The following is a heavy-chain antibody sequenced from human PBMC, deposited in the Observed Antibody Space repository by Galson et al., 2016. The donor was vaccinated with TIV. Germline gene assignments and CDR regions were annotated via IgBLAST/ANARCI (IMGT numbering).Heavy chain of an antibody. CDR3: AKGSQRRVNAPDY. CDR2: ISNDGTDT. J-gene: IGHJ4*02. V-gene: IGHV3-30*18. D-gene: IGHD2-21*01. CDR1: GLNFSNYA. Sequence: SLRLSCAASGLNFSNYAMYWVRQAPGKGLEWVAVISNDGTDTYFSDSVKGRFTISRDNSKDMLYLQMSSLRAEDTAVYYCAKGSQRRVNAPDYWGQGTLVTVSS.